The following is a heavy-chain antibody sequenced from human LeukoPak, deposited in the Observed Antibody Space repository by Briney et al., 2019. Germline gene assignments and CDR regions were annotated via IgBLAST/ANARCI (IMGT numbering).Heavy chain of an antibody. CDR1: GFTFSTYG. CDR3: ARDTPGYGGDDFDY. V-gene: IGHV3-30*02. CDR2: IHAGGDEK. J-gene: IGHJ4*02. Sequence: PGGPLSLSCAASGFTFSTYGMHWVRQAPGKGLERVTFIHAGGDEKYYAESVKGRFTVSRDNSKNTLYLQMNSLRAEDTAVYYCARDTPGYGGDDFDYWGQGALVTVSS. D-gene: IGHD4-23*01.